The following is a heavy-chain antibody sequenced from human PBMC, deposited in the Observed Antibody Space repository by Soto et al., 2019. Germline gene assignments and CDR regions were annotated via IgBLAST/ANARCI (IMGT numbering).Heavy chain of an antibody. CDR1: GGTFSLYT. CDR2: IIPFLGVT. Sequence: QVQLVQSGAEVKKPGSSVKVSCKASGGTFSLYTVNWVRQAPGQVLDWMGRIIPFLGVTNYAQKFQARVTLTADTSTTTAYMELSGLRFEDTAVYYCARDWESTVSTLSFGVFCGRGTLVTVSS. D-gene: IGHD3-10*01. CDR3: ARDWESTVSTLSFGVF. J-gene: IGHJ4*02. V-gene: IGHV1-69*08.